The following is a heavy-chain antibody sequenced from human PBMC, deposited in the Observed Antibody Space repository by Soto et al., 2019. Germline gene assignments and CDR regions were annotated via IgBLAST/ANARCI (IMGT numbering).Heavy chain of an antibody. J-gene: IGHJ6*02. D-gene: IGHD2-21*02. V-gene: IGHV3-33*01. CDR1: GFTFSSYG. CDR2: IWYDGSNK. Sequence: GGSLRLSCAASGFTFSSYGMHWVRQAPGKGLEWVAVIWYDGSNKYYADSVKGRFTISRDNSKNTLYLQMNSLRAEDTAVYYCARVGVTATDYYYYGMDVWGQGTTVTV. CDR3: ARVGVTATDYYYYGMDV.